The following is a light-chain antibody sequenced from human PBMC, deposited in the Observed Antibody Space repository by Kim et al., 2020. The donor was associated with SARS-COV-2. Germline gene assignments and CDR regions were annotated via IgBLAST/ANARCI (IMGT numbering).Light chain of an antibody. CDR2: EVS. V-gene: IGLV2-8*01. CDR3: CSYAGSNNWV. Sequence: GQSVTISCTGTSSDVGSYNYVSWYQQHPGQAPKVMIYEVSKRPSGVPDRFSGSKSVSTASLTVSGLQAEDEADYYCCSYAGSNNWVFGGGTQLTVL. J-gene: IGLJ3*02. CDR1: SSDVGSYNY.